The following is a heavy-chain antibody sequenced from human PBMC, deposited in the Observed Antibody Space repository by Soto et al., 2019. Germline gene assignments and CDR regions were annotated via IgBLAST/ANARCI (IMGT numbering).Heavy chain of an antibody. Sequence: ASVKVSCKASGYSFTSYFISWVRQAPGQGLEWMGWISAYNGNRKYAQKFQGRVTMTTDTSTSTAYMELRSLRSDDTAVYYCARDLGGFPDYWGQGTLVTVSS. CDR2: ISAYNGNR. J-gene: IGHJ4*02. D-gene: IGHD5-12*01. CDR3: ARDLGGFPDY. V-gene: IGHV1-18*01. CDR1: GYSFTSYF.